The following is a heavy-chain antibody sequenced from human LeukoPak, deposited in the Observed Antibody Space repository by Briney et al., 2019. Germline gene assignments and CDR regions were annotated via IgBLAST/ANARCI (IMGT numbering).Heavy chain of an antibody. Sequence: GGSLRLSCAASGFTFSSYAMSWVRQAPGKGLEWVSAISGSGGSTYYADSVKGRFTISRDNSKNTLYLQMNSLRAEDTAVYYCARDLALDGSSWLPYFDYWGQGTLVTVSS. J-gene: IGHJ4*02. CDR2: ISGSGGST. CDR1: GFTFSSYA. V-gene: IGHV3-23*01. CDR3: ARDLALDGSSWLPYFDY. D-gene: IGHD6-13*01.